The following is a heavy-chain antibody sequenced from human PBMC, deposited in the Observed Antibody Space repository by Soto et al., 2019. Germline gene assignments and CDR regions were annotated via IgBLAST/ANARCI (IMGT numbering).Heavy chain of an antibody. CDR2: ISYDGSNK. Sequence: QVQLVESGGGVVQPGRSLRLSCAASGFTFSSYGMHWVRQAPGKGLEWVAVISYDGSNKYYADSVKGRFTISGDNSKNTLSLQMNSLSAEATAVYYCAKDAYGDAGPWGQGTLVTVSS. CDR1: GFTFSSYG. D-gene: IGHD4-17*01. J-gene: IGHJ4*02. V-gene: IGHV3-30*18. CDR3: AKDAYGDAGP.